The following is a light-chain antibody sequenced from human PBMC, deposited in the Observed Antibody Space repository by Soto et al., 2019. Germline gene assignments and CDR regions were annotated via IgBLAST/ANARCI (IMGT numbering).Light chain of an antibody. CDR2: RAS. V-gene: IGKV3-15*01. CDR3: QQYQNLWT. Sequence: EILMTQSPATPSVSPWEIATLSCRASQSVSSYLAWYQQRPGQAPRLLIYRASTRATGVPARFSGSGSGTEFTLTISSLQSEDFAIYYCQQYQNLWTFGQGTKVDI. CDR1: QSVSSY. J-gene: IGKJ1*01.